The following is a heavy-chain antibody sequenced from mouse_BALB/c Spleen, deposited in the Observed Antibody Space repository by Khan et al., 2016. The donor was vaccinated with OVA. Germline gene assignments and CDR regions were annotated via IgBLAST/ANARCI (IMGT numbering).Heavy chain of an antibody. D-gene: IGHD1-1*01. CDR3: ACELRGFAY. CDR1: GDSITSGY. Sequence: EVKLLESGPSLVKPSQTLSLTCSVTGDSITSGYWNWIRKFPGNKLEYMGYISYSGNTYYNPSLKSRISITRDTSKSQYYLLLNSVTTEDTATYYCACELRGFAYWGQGTLVTVSA. CDR2: ISYSGNT. J-gene: IGHJ3*01. V-gene: IGHV3-8*02.